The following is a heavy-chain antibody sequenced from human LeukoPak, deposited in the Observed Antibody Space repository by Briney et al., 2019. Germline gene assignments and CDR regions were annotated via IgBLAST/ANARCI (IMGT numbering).Heavy chain of an antibody. CDR1: GGSFSGYY. D-gene: IGHD3-16*01. J-gene: IGHJ6*03. CDR2: INHSGST. Sequence: PSETLSLTCAVYGGSFSGYYWSWIRQPPGKGLEWIGEINHSGSTNYNPSLKSRVTISVDMSKNQFSLKLSSVTAADTAVYYCARGNIVWAYYYYMDVWGKGTTVTISS. V-gene: IGHV4-34*01. CDR3: ARGNIVWAYYYYMDV.